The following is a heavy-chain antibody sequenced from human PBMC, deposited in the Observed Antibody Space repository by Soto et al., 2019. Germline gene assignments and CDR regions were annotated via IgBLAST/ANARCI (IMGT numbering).Heavy chain of an antibody. J-gene: IGHJ5*02. Sequence: SETLSLTCTVSGGSISSGDNYWSWIRQHPGKGLEWIGYIYNSGTTNYSPSLKRRVSISVDTSKNQFSLKLNSVTAADTAVYYCARAPPGAYYYDSGGYTWGQGTLVTVSS. CDR1: GGSISSGDNY. CDR2: IYNSGTT. CDR3: ARAPPGAYYYDSGGYT. D-gene: IGHD3-22*01. V-gene: IGHV4-31*03.